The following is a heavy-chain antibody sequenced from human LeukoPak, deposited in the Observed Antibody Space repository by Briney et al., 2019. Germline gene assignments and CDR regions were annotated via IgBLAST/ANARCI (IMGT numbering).Heavy chain of an antibody. CDR3: ARVSEVKGDYPYFDY. J-gene: IGHJ4*02. CDR2: ISSSSSYI. D-gene: IGHD4-17*01. Sequence: KAGGSLRLSCAASGFTFSSYSMNWVRQAPGKGLEWVSSISSSSSYIYYADSVKGRFTISRDNAKNSLYLQMNSLRAEDTAVYYCARVSEVKGDYPYFDYWGQGTLVTVSS. CDR1: GFTFSSYS. V-gene: IGHV3-21*01.